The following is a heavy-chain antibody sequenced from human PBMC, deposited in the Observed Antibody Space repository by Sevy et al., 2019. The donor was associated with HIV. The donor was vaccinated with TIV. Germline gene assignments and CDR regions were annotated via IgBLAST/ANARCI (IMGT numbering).Heavy chain of an antibody. Sequence: SETLSLTCTVSGGSISSYYWSWIRQPPGKGLEWIGYIYYSGSTNYNPSLKSRVTISVDTSKNQFSLKLSAVTAAGTAGYYCARDLGEGLRLGGDYYYYGMDVWGQGTTVTVSS. CDR2: IYYSGST. CDR1: GGSISSYY. CDR3: ARDLGEGLRLGGDYYYYGMDV. J-gene: IGHJ6*02. V-gene: IGHV4-59*13. D-gene: IGHD5-12*01.